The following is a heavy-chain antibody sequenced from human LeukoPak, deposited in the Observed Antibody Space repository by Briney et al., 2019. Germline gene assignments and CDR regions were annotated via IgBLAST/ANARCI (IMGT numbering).Heavy chain of an antibody. CDR3: ARGLDYGDYGVNNGAFDI. D-gene: IGHD4-17*01. J-gene: IGHJ3*02. V-gene: IGHV3-66*01. Sequence: GGSLRLSCAASGFTVSSNYMSWVRQAPGKGLEWVSVIYSGGSTYYADSVKGRFTISRDNSKNTLYLQMNSLRAEDTAVYYCARGLDYGDYGVNNGAFDIWGQGTMVTVSS. CDR1: GFTVSSNY. CDR2: IYSGGST.